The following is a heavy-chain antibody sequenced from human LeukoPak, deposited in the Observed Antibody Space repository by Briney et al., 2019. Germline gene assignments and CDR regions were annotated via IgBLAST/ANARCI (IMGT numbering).Heavy chain of an antibody. Sequence: GGSLRLSCAASGFTFSSYWMSWVREAPGKGVEWVANIKQDGSEKYYVDSVKGRFTFSRDNAKNSLYLKIISVKAEDTALYYCARDSGYDSLSGWGDFDYWGQGTLVTVSS. V-gene: IGHV3-7*01. CDR3: ARDSGYDSLSGWGDFDY. J-gene: IGHJ4*02. CDR1: GFTFSSYW. D-gene: IGHD3-9*01. CDR2: IKQDGSEK.